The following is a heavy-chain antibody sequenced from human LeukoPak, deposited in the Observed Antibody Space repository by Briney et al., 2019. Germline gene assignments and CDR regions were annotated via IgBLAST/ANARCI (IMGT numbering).Heavy chain of an antibody. D-gene: IGHD1-14*01. CDR1: GYTFTSYD. Sequence: ASVKVSCKASGYTFTSYDINWVRQATGQGLEWMGWMNPNSGNTGCAQKFQGRVTITRNTSISTAYMELSSLRSEDTAVYYCARGRIDYYYYYYMDVWGKGTTVTVSS. J-gene: IGHJ6*03. V-gene: IGHV1-8*03. CDR2: MNPNSGNT. CDR3: ARGRIDYYYYYYMDV.